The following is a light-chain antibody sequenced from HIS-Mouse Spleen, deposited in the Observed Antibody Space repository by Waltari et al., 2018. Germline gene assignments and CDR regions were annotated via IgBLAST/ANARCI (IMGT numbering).Light chain of an antibody. Sequence: EIVMTQSPATLSVSPGERATLSCRASQSVSSNLAWYQQKPGQAPRLLSYVASTRATGIPARFSGSGSGTEFTLTISSMQSEDFAVYYCQQYNNWPPYTFGQGTKLEIK. V-gene: IGKV3-15*01. CDR2: VAS. CDR1: QSVSSN. CDR3: QQYNNWPPYT. J-gene: IGKJ2*01.